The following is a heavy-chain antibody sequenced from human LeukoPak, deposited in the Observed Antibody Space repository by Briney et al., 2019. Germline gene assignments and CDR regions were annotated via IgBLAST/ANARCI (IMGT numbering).Heavy chain of an antibody. V-gene: IGHV1-69*06. CDR1: GGTFSSYA. Sequence: SVKVSCKASGGTFSSYAISWVRQAPGQGLEWMGGIIPIFGTTNYAQKFQGRVTITADKSTSTAYMELSSLRSEDTAVYYCARARDVLLWFGEPSTPGFHNWFDPWGQGTLVTVSS. D-gene: IGHD3-10*01. J-gene: IGHJ5*02. CDR2: IIPIFGTT. CDR3: ARARDVLLWFGEPSTPGFHNWFDP.